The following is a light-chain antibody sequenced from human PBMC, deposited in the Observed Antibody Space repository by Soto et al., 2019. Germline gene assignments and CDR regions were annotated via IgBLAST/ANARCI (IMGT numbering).Light chain of an antibody. Sequence: EIVLTQSPATLSSFPGDRVTLSCRASQYINTRLAWYQHRPGQAPRLLIYQTSIRAAGIPARFSASGAGTDFTLTISDVQPEDFALYYCHQRHSWPRTFGQGTQVDI. CDR3: HQRHSWPRT. CDR1: QYINTR. V-gene: IGKV3-11*01. J-gene: IGKJ1*01. CDR2: QTS.